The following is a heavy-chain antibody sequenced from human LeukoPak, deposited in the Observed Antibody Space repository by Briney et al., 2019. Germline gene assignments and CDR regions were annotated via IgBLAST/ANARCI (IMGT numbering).Heavy chain of an antibody. V-gene: IGHV3-11*04. CDR3: ARFRGGSSGWYTNDY. D-gene: IGHD6-19*01. Sequence: GGSLRLSCAASGFTFSDYYMSWIRQTPGKGLEYVSLISSSGSTKYYADSVKGRFTISRDNAKNSLYLLMNSLRAEDTAVYYCARFRGGSSGWYTNDYWGQGTLVTVSS. J-gene: IGHJ4*02. CDR1: GFTFSDYY. CDR2: ISSSGSTK.